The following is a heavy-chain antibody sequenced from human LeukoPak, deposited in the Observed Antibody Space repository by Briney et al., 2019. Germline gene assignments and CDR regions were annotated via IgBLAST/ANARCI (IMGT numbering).Heavy chain of an antibody. D-gene: IGHD5-12*01. CDR2: IYSGGST. CDR3: ARERYDDYYYYYGMDV. CDR1: GFTVSSNY. J-gene: IGHJ6*02. Sequence: GGSLRLSCAASGFTVSSNYMSWVRQAPGKGLEWVSVIYSGGSTYYADSVKGRFTISRHNSKNTLYLQMNSLRAEDTAVYYCARERYDDYYYYYGMDVWGQGTTVTVSS. V-gene: IGHV3-53*04.